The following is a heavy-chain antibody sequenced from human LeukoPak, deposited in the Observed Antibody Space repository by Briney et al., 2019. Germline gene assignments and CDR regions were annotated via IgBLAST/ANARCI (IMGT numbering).Heavy chain of an antibody. Sequence: SVKVSCKASGGTFSSYAISWMREPPGQGLEWMGRIIPILDVANYAQKFQGRVTITADKSTGTAYMELSSLRSEDTAVYYCARSTVSGTEFDYWGQGTLVTVSS. CDR3: ARSTVSGTEFDY. J-gene: IGHJ4*02. D-gene: IGHD6-19*01. CDR2: IIPILDVA. V-gene: IGHV1-69*04. CDR1: GGTFSSYA.